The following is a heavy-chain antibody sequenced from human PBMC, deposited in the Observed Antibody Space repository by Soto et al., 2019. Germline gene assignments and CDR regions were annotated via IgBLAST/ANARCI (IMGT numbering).Heavy chain of an antibody. CDR1: CGSFSGYY. Sequence: PSETLSLTCAVYCGSFSGYYWSWIRQPPGKGLEWIGEINHSGSTNYNPSLKSRVTISVDTSKNQFSLKLSSVTAADTAVYYCARRMSIAAAGRGYYYYYGMDVWGQGTTVTVSS. D-gene: IGHD6-13*01. V-gene: IGHV4-34*01. CDR2: INHSGST. CDR3: ARRMSIAAAGRGYYYYYGMDV. J-gene: IGHJ6*02.